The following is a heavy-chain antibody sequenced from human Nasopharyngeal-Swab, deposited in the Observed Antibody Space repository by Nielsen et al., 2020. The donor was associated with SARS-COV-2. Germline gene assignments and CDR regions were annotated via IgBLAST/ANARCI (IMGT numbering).Heavy chain of an antibody. Sequence: WIRQPPGKGLEWIGYIYYSGSTNYNPSLKSRVTISVDTSKNQFSLKLSSVTAADTAVYYCARGGFGELLLGYWGQGTLVTVSS. CDR2: IYYSGST. D-gene: IGHD3-10*01. J-gene: IGHJ4*02. V-gene: IGHV4-61*06. CDR3: ARGGFGELLLGY.